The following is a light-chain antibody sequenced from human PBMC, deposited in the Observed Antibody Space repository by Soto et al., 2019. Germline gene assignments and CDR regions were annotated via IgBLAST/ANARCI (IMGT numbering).Light chain of an antibody. Sequence: EIVLTQSPGTLSLSPGERATLSCRASQSVSSSYLAWYQQNPGQAPRLLIYGASSRATGIPDRFSCSGFGTDFTLTISRLEPEDSAVYYCQQYGRSLWAFGQGTKVEIK. CDR1: QSVSSSY. V-gene: IGKV3-20*01. J-gene: IGKJ1*01. CDR2: GAS. CDR3: QQYGRSLWA.